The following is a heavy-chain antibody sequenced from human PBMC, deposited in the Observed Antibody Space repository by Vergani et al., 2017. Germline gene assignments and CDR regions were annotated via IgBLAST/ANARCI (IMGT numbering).Heavy chain of an antibody. J-gene: IGHJ4*02. CDR3: ARARGDIVLVVYGVFNY. CDR2: ISGSGGST. Sequence: EVQLLESGGGLVQPGGSLRLSCAASGFTFSSYAMSWVRQAPGKGLEWVSAISGSGGSTYYADSVKGRFTISRDNSKNTLYLQMNSLRAEDTAIDYCARARGDIVLVVYGVFNYGGEGTLVTVSS. CDR1: GFTFSSYA. D-gene: IGHD2-8*01. V-gene: IGHV3-23*01.